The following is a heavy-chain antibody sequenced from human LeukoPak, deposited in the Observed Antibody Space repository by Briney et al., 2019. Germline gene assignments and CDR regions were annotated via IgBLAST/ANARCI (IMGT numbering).Heavy chain of an antibody. CDR1: GFTVGSNY. Sequence: GGSLRLSCAASGFTVGSNYLSWVRQLPGKGLEWVSVIYSGDTTYYADSVKGRFTISRDNSKNTLYLQMNSLRVEDTAVYYCAREGVGAPAHWGQGTLVTVSS. CDR2: IYSGDTT. CDR3: AREGVGAPAH. D-gene: IGHD1-26*01. V-gene: IGHV3-53*01. J-gene: IGHJ4*02.